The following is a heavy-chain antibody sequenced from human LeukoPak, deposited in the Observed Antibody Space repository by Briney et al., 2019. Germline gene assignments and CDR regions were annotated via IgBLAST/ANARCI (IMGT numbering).Heavy chain of an antibody. CDR2: ISSSSSYI. CDR3: ASSSGTDIDFDY. Sequence: GGSLRLSCAPSGFTFSSYSMNWVRQAPGKGLEWVSSISSSSSYIYYADSVKGRFTISRDNAKNSLYLQMNSLRAEDMAVYYCASSSGTDIDFDYWGQGTLVTVSS. CDR1: GFTFSSYS. J-gene: IGHJ4*02. D-gene: IGHD3-10*01. V-gene: IGHV3-21*01.